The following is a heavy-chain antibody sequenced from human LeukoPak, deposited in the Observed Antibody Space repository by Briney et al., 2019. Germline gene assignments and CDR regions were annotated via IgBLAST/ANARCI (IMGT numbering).Heavy chain of an antibody. J-gene: IGHJ5*02. V-gene: IGHV4-30-2*01. CDR1: GGSISSGGYS. D-gene: IGHD3-16*01. Sequence: SETLSLTCAASGGSISSGGYSWSWIRQPPGKGLEWIGYIYHSGSTYYNPSLKSRVTISVDRSKNQFSLKLSSVTAADTAVYYCARSISWGPTCWFDPWGQGTLVTVSS. CDR3: ARSISWGPTCWFDP. CDR2: IYHSGST.